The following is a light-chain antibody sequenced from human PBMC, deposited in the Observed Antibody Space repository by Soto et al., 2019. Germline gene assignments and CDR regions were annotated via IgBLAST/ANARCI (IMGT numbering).Light chain of an antibody. Sequence: IQLTQSPSSLSASVGDRVTITCRASQGISSFLAWYQQKPGKAPKLLIYGASTLQSGVPSRFSGSGSGTDFTRTIGSRQPEDFATYYCQQLNSFPIPFGPGTKVDIK. V-gene: IGKV1-9*01. CDR2: GAS. CDR1: QGISSF. J-gene: IGKJ3*01. CDR3: QQLNSFPIP.